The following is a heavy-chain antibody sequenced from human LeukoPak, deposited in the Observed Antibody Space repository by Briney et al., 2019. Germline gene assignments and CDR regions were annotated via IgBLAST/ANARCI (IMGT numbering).Heavy chain of an antibody. J-gene: IGHJ4*02. CDR2: FNPHSGGT. D-gene: IGHD4-17*01. CDR3: ARELSTTVTSPIDY. V-gene: IGHV1-2*06. Sequence: GASVKASCKASGYTFTGYYMHWVRQAPGQGLEWMGRFNPHSGGTSYAQKFQGRVTMTRDTSISTAYMELSSLTSDDTAVYYCARELSTTVTSPIDYWGQGTLVTVSS. CDR1: GYTFTGYY.